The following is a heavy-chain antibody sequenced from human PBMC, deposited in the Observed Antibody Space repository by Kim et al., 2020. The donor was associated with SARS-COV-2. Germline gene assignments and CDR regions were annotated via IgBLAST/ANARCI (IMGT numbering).Heavy chain of an antibody. J-gene: IGHJ4*02. V-gene: IGHV4-34*01. D-gene: IGHD6-13*01. Sequence: TNYNPSLKSRVTISVDTSKNQFSLKLSSVTAADTAVYYCARAAAAGFDYWGQGTLVTVSS. CDR2: T. CDR3: ARAAAAGFDY.